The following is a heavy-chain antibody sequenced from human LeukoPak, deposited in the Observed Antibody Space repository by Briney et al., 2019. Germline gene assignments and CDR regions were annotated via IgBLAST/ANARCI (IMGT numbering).Heavy chain of an antibody. V-gene: IGHV3-23*01. CDR3: AKTPRDSGYVEFDY. D-gene: IGHD5-12*01. CDR2: ISGSGGST. J-gene: IGHJ4*02. Sequence: GGSLRLSCAASGFTFSDYYMSWVRQAPGKGLEWVSAISGSGGSTYYADSVKGRFTISRDNSKNTLYLQMNSLRAEDTAVYYCAKTPRDSGYVEFDYWGQGTLVTVSS. CDR1: GFTFSDYY.